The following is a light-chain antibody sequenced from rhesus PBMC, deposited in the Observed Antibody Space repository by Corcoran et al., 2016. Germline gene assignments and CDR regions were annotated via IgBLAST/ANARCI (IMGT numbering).Light chain of an antibody. CDR2: YAS. CDR3: QQYNNSPYS. J-gene: IGKJ2*01. Sequence: DIQMTQSPSSLSASVGDTVNITCRASQGINNYLSWYQQKPGKAPQPLIYYASSLEKGVPSRFTGIGSGTDYTLTISSLQPKDIATSYCQQYNNSPYSFGQGTKVENK. CDR1: QGINNY. V-gene: IGKV1-66*01.